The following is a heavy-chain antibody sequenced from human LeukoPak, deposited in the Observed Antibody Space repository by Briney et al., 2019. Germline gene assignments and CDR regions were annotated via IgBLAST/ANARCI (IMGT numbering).Heavy chain of an antibody. Sequence: GGSLRLSCAASGFTFSSYAMDWVRQAPGKGLEWVAVISYDGSNKYYADSVKGRFTISRDNSKNTLYLQMNSLRAEDTAVYYCARGGGSGYYYSDYWGQGTLVTVSS. CDR3: ARGGGSGYYYSDY. V-gene: IGHV3-30-3*01. J-gene: IGHJ4*02. CDR2: ISYDGSNK. CDR1: GFTFSSYA. D-gene: IGHD3-22*01.